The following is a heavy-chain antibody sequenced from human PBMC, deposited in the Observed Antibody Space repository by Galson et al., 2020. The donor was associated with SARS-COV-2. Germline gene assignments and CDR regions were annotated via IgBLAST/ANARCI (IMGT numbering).Heavy chain of an antibody. CDR2: ISGSGGRT. J-gene: IGHJ6*03. CDR1: GFTFSTDA. V-gene: IGHV3-23*01. CDR3: ARLAFSEWLPRLGYMDV. D-gene: IGHD3-3*01. Sequence: GGSLRLSCAASGFTFSTDAMSWVRQAPGKGLEWVSNISGSGGRTHYADAVKGRFTISRDNSKNTLYLQMSSLRAEDTAVYYCARLAFSEWLPRLGYMDVWGKGATVTVSS.